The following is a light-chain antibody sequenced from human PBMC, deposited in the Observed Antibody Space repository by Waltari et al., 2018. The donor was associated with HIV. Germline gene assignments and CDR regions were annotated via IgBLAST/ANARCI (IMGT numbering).Light chain of an antibody. CDR3: SSYTRSTVYV. CDR1: TSDVGGYNY. CDR2: EVS. J-gene: IGLJ1*01. Sequence: QSALTQPAPVSGSPGQSLTIPCPGTTSDVGGYNYVSWYQQHPGKAPKLMIYEVSNRPSGVSNRFSGSKSGSTASLTISGLQAEDEADYYCSSYTRSTVYVFGTGTKVTVL. V-gene: IGLV2-14*01.